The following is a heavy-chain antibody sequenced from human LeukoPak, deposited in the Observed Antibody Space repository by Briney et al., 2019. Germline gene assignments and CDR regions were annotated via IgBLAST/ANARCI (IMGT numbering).Heavy chain of an antibody. V-gene: IGHV4-39*07. CDR3: ARGGRIQLWLSDY. Sequence: SETLSLTCTVSGGSISSSSYYWGWIRQPPGKGLEWIGSIYYSGSTYYNPSLKSRVTISVDTSKNQFSLKLSSVTAADTAVYYCARGGRIQLWLSDYWGQGTLVTVSS. J-gene: IGHJ4*02. D-gene: IGHD5-18*01. CDR2: IYYSGST. CDR1: GGSISSSSYY.